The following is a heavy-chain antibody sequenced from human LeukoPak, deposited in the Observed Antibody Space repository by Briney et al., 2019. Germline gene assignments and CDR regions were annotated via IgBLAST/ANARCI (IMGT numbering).Heavy chain of an antibody. V-gene: IGHV4-59*01. D-gene: IGHD5-24*01. CDR3: SYTTILRDVLQVH. Sequence: SETLSLTCTVSGGSISSYYWSWIRQPPGKGLEWIGSGSYSGSTDYNPSVEGRVTIAIDTSKNQFSLKLSSVTAADTALYYCSYTTILRDVLQVHWGQGTLVTVSS. CDR2: GSYSGST. CDR1: GGSISSYY. J-gene: IGHJ4*02.